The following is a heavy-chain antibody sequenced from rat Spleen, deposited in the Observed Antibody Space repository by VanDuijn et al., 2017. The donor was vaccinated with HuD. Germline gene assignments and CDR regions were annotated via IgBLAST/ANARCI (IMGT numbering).Heavy chain of an antibody. CDR2: ISTDGGST. Sequence: EVQLVESGGGLVQPGRSIKLSCSASGLSFSTYGMAWVRQAPKKGLEWVAYISTDGGSTYYRDSVKGRFTISRDNAENTLYLQMDRLRSEDPATYYAATGGYYDGTYYAVYVMDAWGQGASVTVSS. CDR1: GLSFSTYG. CDR3: ATGGYYDGTYYAVYVMDA. D-gene: IGHD1-12*02. V-gene: IGHV5S13*01. J-gene: IGHJ4*01.